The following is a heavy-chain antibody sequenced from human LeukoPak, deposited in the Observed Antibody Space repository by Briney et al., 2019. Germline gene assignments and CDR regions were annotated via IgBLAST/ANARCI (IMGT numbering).Heavy chain of an antibody. CDR1: GYTFTSYY. CDR2: ISYDGSNK. J-gene: IGHJ5*01. Sequence: SLKVSCKASGYTFTSYYLHWVRQAPGKGLEWVAVISYDGSNKYYADSVKGRFTISRDNSKNTLYLQMNSLRGEDTAVYYCAKLRGVAAAGTGYFDPWGQGTLVTVSS. CDR3: AKLRGVAAAGTGYFDP. V-gene: IGHV3-30*18. D-gene: IGHD6-13*01.